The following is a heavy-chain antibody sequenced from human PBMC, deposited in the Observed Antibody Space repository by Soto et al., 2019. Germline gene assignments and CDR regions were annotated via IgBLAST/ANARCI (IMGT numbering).Heavy chain of an antibody. CDR3: ASDYNAYQRQHVFEI. D-gene: IGHD3-10*01. Sequence: QVQLVQSGAEVKKPGASVKVACKASGYSFNSYYMHWVRQAPGQGPEWMGVINPSGASTSYAQKFQGRVTMTRDTSTSTVYMELSSLRSEDTALYYFASDYNAYQRQHVFEIWGQGTLVTVSS. V-gene: IGHV1-46*02. J-gene: IGHJ3*02. CDR2: INPSGAST. CDR1: GYSFNSYY.